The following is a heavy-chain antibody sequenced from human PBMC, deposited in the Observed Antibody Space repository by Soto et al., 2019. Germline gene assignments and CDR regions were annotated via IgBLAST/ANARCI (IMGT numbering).Heavy chain of an antibody. V-gene: IGHV3-30*18. CDR2: ISYDGSNK. Sequence: QVQLVESGGGVVQPGRSLRLSCAASGFTFSSYGMHWVRQAPGKGLEWVAVISYDGSNKYYADSVKGRFTISRDNSKNTLYLQMNSLRAEDTAVYYCAKGGWELTFDYWGQGTLVTVSS. CDR3: AKGGWELTFDY. D-gene: IGHD1-26*01. CDR1: GFTFSSYG. J-gene: IGHJ4*02.